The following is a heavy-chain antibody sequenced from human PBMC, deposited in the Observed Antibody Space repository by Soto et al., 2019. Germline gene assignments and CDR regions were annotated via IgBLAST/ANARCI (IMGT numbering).Heavy chain of an antibody. CDR1: GLTVTRNY. Sequence: ELQLMESGGGLIQPGGSLRLSCAASGLTVTRNYMTWVRLAPGKGLEYVSTIHTGGKTFYTDSVKGRFTVSRDASKNTVDLQMNTLSVEDTALYYCATGCSKRVRGAIVEVFHLEFWGRGTVVTVSS. CDR3: ATGCSKRVRGAIVEVFHLEF. J-gene: IGHJ4*02. D-gene: IGHD3-10*01. V-gene: IGHV3-53*02. CDR2: IHTGGKT.